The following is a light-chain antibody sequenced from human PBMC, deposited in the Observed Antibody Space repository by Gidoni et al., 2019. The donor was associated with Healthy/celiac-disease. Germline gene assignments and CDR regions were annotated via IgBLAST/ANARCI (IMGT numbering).Light chain of an antibody. V-gene: IGLV3-1*01. J-gene: IGLJ2*01. CDR1: KLGDKY. Sequence: SYELTQPPSVSVSPGQTASITCSGDKLGDKYGCWYQQKPGQSPVLVIYQDSKRPSGIPERFSGSNSGNTATLIISGTQAMDEADYYCQAWDSSTAHVVFGGGTKLTVL. CDR3: QAWDSSTAHVV. CDR2: QDS.